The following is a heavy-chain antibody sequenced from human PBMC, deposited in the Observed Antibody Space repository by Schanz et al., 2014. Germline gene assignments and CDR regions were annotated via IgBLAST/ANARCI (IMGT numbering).Heavy chain of an antibody. CDR1: GFSLNTYG. V-gene: IGHV3-33*01. CDR2: IWNNGVTK. CDR3: ARPRFDYGEVDY. Sequence: VQLLESGGGLVQPGGSLRLSCSVSGFSLNTYGIHWFRQPAGKGLEWVAVIWNNGVTKYYADSVRGRFTISRDRFQNTLYLRMSSLRAEDTAVYYCARPRFDYGEVDYWGQGAQVTVSS. J-gene: IGHJ4*02. D-gene: IGHD4-17*01.